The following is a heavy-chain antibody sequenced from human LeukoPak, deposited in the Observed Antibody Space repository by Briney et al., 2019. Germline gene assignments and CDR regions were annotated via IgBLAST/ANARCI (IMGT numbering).Heavy chain of an antibody. V-gene: IGHV3-74*01. Sequence: GGSLRLSCETSGFTFNNHWMHWVRQAPGKGLVWVSRIHSDGSSTSYADSVKGRFTISRDNAKNTLYLQMNSLRAEDTAVYYCARDGPDIVVVVAPAYYYYGMDVWGQGTTVTVSS. J-gene: IGHJ6*02. CDR1: GFTFNNHW. CDR3: ARDGPDIVVVVAPAYYYYGMDV. D-gene: IGHD2-15*01. CDR2: IHSDGSST.